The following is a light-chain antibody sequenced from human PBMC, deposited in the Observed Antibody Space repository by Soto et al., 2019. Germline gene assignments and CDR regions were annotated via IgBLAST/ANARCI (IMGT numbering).Light chain of an antibody. Sequence: EIVMTQSPATLSVSPGERATLSCRASQSVSSNLAWYQQKPGQAPRLLIYGASTRATGIPARFSGSGSGTEFILTISSLQSEDFAVYYCPQYNNWPPWTFGQGTMVEIK. V-gene: IGKV3-15*01. CDR2: GAS. CDR1: QSVSSN. J-gene: IGKJ1*01. CDR3: PQYNNWPPWT.